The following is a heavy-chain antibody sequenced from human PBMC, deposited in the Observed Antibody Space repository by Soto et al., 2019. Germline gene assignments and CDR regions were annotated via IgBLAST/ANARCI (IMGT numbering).Heavy chain of an antibody. CDR2: VSHDGKSG. J-gene: IGHJ4*02. D-gene: IGHD6-19*01. Sequence: QVQLVESGGGVVQPGRSLRLSCAASGFTFSSYAMHWVRRAPGKGLEWVAAVSHDGKSGFYADSVSGRFTVSRDNSNSLVDLQMHRLRPEVTVLFYCARLDKFNGGWSWGQGTAVTVSS. V-gene: IGHV3-30*14. CDR3: ARLDKFNGGWS. CDR1: GFTFSSYA.